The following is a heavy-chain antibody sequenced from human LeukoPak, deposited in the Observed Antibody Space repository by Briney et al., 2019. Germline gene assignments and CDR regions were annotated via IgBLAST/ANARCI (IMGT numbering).Heavy chain of an antibody. Sequence: PGGSLRLSCAASGFTFSSYSMNWVRQAPGKGLEWVSSISSSSSYIYYADSVKGRFTISRDNAKNSLYLQMNSLRAEDTAVYYCARVPVVPAAILADYYYYYMDVWGKGTTVTVSS. J-gene: IGHJ6*03. CDR3: ARVPVVPAAILADYYYYYMDV. V-gene: IGHV3-21*01. D-gene: IGHD2-2*02. CDR1: GFTFSSYS. CDR2: ISSSSSYI.